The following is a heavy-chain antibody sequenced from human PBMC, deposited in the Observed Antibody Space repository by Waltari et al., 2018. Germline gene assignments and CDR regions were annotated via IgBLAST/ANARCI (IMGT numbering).Heavy chain of an antibody. Sequence: EVQLVESGGGLVQPGGSLRLSCAASGFTFNTYWMEWIRQAPGKGLEWVANINPDGRQKFYVDSVKGRFPGSRDNAQNSLYLQMNNLRAEDTAVYYCTALARGESGDYWGQGTPVTVSS. D-gene: IGHD3-10*01. CDR1: GFTFNTYW. J-gene: IGHJ4*01. CDR2: INPDGRQK. CDR3: TALARGESGDY. V-gene: IGHV3-7*01.